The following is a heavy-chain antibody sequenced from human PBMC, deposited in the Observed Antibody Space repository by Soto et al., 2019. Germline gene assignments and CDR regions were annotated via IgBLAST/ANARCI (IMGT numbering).Heavy chain of an antibody. V-gene: IGHV4-30-4*01. CDR3: ASGYSYGYGHVRSENFDY. J-gene: IGHJ4*02. CDR2: IYYSGST. CDR1: GGSISSGDYY. D-gene: IGHD5-18*01. Sequence: QVQLQESGPGLVKPSQTLSLTCTVSGGSISSGDYYWSWIRQPPGKGLEWIGYIYYSGSTYYNPSLKSRVTISVETSKNQFSLKLSSVTAADTAVYYCASGYSYGYGHVRSENFDYWGQGTLVTVSS.